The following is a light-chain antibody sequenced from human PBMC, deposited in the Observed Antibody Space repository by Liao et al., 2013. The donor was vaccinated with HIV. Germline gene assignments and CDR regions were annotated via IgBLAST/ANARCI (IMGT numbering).Light chain of an antibody. CDR3: QSADSSGTVV. V-gene: IGLV3-25*03. CDR2: YDS. CDR1: ALPKQY. Sequence: SYELTQPPSVSVSPGQTARITCSGDALPKQYAYWYQQKPGQAPVLVIYYDSDRPSGIPERFSGSSSGTTVTLTISGVQAEDEADYYCQSADSSGTVVFGGGTKLTVL. J-gene: IGLJ2*01.